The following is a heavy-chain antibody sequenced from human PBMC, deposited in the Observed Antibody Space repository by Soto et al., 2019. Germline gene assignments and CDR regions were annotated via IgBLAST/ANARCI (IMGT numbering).Heavy chain of an antibody. J-gene: IGHJ4*02. D-gene: IGHD4-17*01. CDR1: GYTFTIYW. CDR3: ARPANTVADHFDL. Sequence: GESLKISCQVSGYTFTIYWIGLVRQMPGKGLEWMGIIYPSDSDTRYSPSFQGQVIISADQSINTAYLQWDSLKASDTAIYYCARPANTVADHFDLWGQGTPVTVSS. V-gene: IGHV5-51*01. CDR2: IYPSDSDT.